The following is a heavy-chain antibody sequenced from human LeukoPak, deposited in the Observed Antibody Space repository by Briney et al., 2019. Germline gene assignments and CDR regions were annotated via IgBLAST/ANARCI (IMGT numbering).Heavy chain of an antibody. CDR2: INPNSGGT. J-gene: IGHJ5*02. D-gene: IGHD3-10*01. V-gene: IGHV1-2*02. Sequence: GASVKVSCKASGYTFTSYYMHWVRQAPGQGLEWMGWINPNSGGTNYAQKFQGRVTMTRDTSISTAYMELSRLRSDDTAVYYCARDLGYMKYGSGSYYPGSFDPWGQGTLVTVSS. CDR1: GYTFTSYY. CDR3: ARDLGYMKYGSGSYYPGSFDP.